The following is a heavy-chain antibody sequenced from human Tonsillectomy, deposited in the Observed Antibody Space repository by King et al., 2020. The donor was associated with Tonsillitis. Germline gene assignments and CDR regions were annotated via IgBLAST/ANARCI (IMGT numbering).Heavy chain of an antibody. Sequence: VQLVESGGGLVKPGGSLRLSCAASGFTFSNAWMSWVRQAPGKGLEWVGHIKSKTDGGTTDYAAPVKGRFTISRDDSKNTLYPQMNSLKTEDTAVYYCTTAGSPIITMLPGVTSWFDPWGQGTLVTVSS. CDR3: TTAGSPIITMLPGVTSWFDP. V-gene: IGHV3-15*01. J-gene: IGHJ5*02. D-gene: IGHD3-10*01. CDR2: IKSKTDGGTT. CDR1: GFTFSNAW.